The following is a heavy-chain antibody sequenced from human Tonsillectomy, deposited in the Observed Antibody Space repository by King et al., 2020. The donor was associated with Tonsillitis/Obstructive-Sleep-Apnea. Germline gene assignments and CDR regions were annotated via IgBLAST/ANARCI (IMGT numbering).Heavy chain of an antibody. J-gene: IGHJ2*01. CDR1: GLTFSSYE. Sequence: VQLVESGGGLVQPGGSLRLSCAAAGLTFSSYEMNWVRQAPGKGLEWVSYISSSGTTIYYADSVKGRFTISSDNAKNSLFLQMNSLRVEDTAVYYCVRDSLGWSFDLWGRGTLVSVSS. CDR3: VRDSLGWSFDL. D-gene: IGHD5-12*01. V-gene: IGHV3-48*03. CDR2: ISSSGTTI.